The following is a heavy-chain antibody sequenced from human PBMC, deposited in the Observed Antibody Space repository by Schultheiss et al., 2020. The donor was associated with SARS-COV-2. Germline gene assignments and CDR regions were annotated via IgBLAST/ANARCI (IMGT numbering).Heavy chain of an antibody. CDR2: ISGSGGST. V-gene: IGHV3-21*01. Sequence: GGSLRLSCAVSGFTFSSYSMNWVRQAPGKGLEWVSAISGSGGSTYYADSVKGRFTISRDNAKNSLYLQMNSLRAEDTAVYYCARVQDTYCSGGSCWGFDYWGQGTLVTVSS. J-gene: IGHJ4*02. D-gene: IGHD2-15*01. CDR1: GFTFSSYS. CDR3: ARVQDTYCSGGSCWGFDY.